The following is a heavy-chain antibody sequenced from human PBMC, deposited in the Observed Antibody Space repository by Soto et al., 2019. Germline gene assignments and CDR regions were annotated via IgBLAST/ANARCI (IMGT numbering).Heavy chain of an antibody. J-gene: IGHJ4*02. D-gene: IGHD2-15*01. CDR1: GFTFSSYA. CDR3: AKTLQNIVVVVAATDYCDY. V-gene: IGHV3-23*01. Sequence: EVQLLESGGGLVQPGGSLRLSCAASGFTFSSYAMSWVRQAPGKGLEWVSAISGSGGSTYYADSVKGRFTISRDNSKNTLYLQMNSLRAEDTDVYYCAKTLQNIVVVVAATDYCDYWGQGTLVTVSS. CDR2: ISGSGGST.